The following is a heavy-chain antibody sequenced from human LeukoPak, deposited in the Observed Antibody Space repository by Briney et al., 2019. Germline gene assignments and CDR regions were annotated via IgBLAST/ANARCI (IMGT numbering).Heavy chain of an antibody. Sequence: PGGSLRLSCVGYGFTFSNYAMTWVRQAPGKGLEWVSSISFGGGYTFYADSVKGRFTISRDNSRSTLYLQMNNLRAEDTALYYCAKRIDTRGSTHYHDYWGQGTLVTVSS. CDR2: ISFGGGYT. CDR1: GFTFSNYA. D-gene: IGHD3-22*01. CDR3: AKRIDTRGSTHYHDY. V-gene: IGHV3-23*01. J-gene: IGHJ4*02.